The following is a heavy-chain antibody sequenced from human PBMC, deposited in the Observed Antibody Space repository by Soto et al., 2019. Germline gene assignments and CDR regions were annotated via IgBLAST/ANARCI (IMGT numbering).Heavy chain of an antibody. CDR2: IYWDDDQ. J-gene: IGHJ3*01. CDR1: GFSLTADGVG. D-gene: IGHD2-21*01. CDR3: AHAYGGTSWPNDVFDV. Sequence: QITLKESGPTLVKPTQTLTLTCTFSGFSLTADGVGVGWIRQPPGKALEWLALIYWDDDQRYSPSLKTRLTITKDTSKNEVVLTMTNMDPVDTGTYYCAHAYGGTSWPNDVFDVWGQGTVVTVSS. V-gene: IGHV2-5*02.